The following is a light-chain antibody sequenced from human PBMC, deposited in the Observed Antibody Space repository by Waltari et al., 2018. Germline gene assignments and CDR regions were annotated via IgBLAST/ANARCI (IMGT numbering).Light chain of an antibody. CDR2: FNSDGSH. Sequence: QLVLTQLPSASASLGASVKLTCTLSSGHISYANAWHQQQAEKGSWYLMKFNSDGSHKKGDWIPDRFSGSSSGTERYLTISSLRSEDEADYYCQTWGTGIQVFGGGTKLTVL. V-gene: IGLV4-69*01. J-gene: IGLJ2*01. CDR3: QTWGTGIQV. CDR1: SGHISYA.